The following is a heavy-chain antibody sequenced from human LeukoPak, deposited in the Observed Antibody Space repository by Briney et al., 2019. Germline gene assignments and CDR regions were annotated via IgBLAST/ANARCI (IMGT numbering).Heavy chain of an antibody. CDR3: ARDLVTVTKGFDI. V-gene: IGHV4-4*07. D-gene: IGHD4-17*01. CDR2: IYSSGST. J-gene: IGHJ3*02. Sequence: PSETLSLTCTVSGGSINSYYWSWIRQPAGKGLEWIGRIYSSGSTDYNPSLKSRVTISIDTSKNQFSLKLRSVTAADTAVYYCARDLVTVTKGFDIWGQGTMVSVSS. CDR1: GGSINSYY.